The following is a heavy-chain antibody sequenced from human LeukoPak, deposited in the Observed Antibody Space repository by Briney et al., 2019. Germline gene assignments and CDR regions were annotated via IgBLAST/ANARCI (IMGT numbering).Heavy chain of an antibody. CDR2: ISSSGSTI. CDR1: GFTFSSYE. D-gene: IGHD5-24*01. Sequence: GGSLRLSCAASGFTFSSYEMNWVRQAPGKGLEWVSYISSSGSTIYYADSVKGRFTISRGNAKNSLYLQMNSLRAEDTAVYYCARPRDGFRIFDYWGQGTLVIVSS. J-gene: IGHJ4*02. V-gene: IGHV3-48*03. CDR3: ARPRDGFRIFDY.